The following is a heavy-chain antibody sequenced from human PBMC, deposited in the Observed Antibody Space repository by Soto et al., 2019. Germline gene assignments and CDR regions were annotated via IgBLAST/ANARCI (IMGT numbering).Heavy chain of an antibody. J-gene: IGHJ4*02. CDR2: ISGSGDST. D-gene: IGHD6-19*01. CDR1: GFSFSSYA. V-gene: IGHV3-23*01. CDR3: AMRSSGWYYDY. Sequence: EVQLLESGGGLVQPGGSLRLSCAASGFSFSSYAMNWVRQAPGKGLEWVSVISGSGDSTYYADSVKGRLTISRDNSKNALYLQMLSLRAEATAVYYCAMRSSGWYYDYWGQGTLVIVPS.